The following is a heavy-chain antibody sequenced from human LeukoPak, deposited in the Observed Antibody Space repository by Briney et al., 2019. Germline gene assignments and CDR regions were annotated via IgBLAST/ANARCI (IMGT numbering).Heavy chain of an antibody. CDR1: GFTFSNHG. V-gene: IGHV3-33*01. Sequence: GGSLRLSCAASGFTFSNHGMHWVRQAPGKGPEWVALIWYDGSNKYYGDSVKGRFTISRDNSKNTVYLQMNSLRVEDTAVYYCARDRLEAVADDDYFDYWGQGTLVTVSS. J-gene: IGHJ4*02. D-gene: IGHD6-19*01. CDR3: ARDRLEAVADDDYFDY. CDR2: IWYDGSNK.